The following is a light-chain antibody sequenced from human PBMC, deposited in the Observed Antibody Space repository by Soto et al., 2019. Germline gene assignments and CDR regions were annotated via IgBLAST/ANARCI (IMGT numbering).Light chain of an antibody. V-gene: IGKV1-5*01. CDR1: QSIRYY. Sequence: DIQLTQSPPTLSASVGERVTITCRASQSIRYYLAWYQQMPGKAPKLLIYGASSLQSGVPSRFSGSGSGTKFTLTISSLQPDDFATYFCQHHNSYSQTFGQGTKVDIK. CDR3: QHHNSYSQT. J-gene: IGKJ1*01. CDR2: GAS.